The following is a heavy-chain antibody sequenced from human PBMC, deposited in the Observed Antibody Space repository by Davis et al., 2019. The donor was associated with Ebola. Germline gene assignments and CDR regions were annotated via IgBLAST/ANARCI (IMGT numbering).Heavy chain of an antibody. J-gene: IGHJ4*02. Sequence: PGGSLRLSCAVSGLTFSSDWMSWVRQAPGKGLEWVASINQHGSEKHFVDSVKGRFTISRDNAKNSLYLQMKSLRAEDTAVYYCARLEQVATIFYFDYWGQRALVTVSS. CDR2: INQHGSEK. CDR1: GLTFSSDW. CDR3: ARLEQVATIFYFDY. V-gene: IGHV3-7*03. D-gene: IGHD5-24*01.